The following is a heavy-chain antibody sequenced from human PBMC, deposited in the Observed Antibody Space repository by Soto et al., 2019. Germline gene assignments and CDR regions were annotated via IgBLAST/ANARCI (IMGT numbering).Heavy chain of an antibody. V-gene: IGHV1-69*01. J-gene: IGHJ6*04. Sequence: QVQLVQSGAEVKKPGSSVKVSCKASGGTFSSYAISWVRQAPGQGLEWMGGIIPIFGTANYAQKFQGRVTITADESTSTAYMALSSLRSEDTAVYYLACRIAAAGNPEYYYYGMDVWGKGTTVTVSA. D-gene: IGHD6-13*01. CDR2: IIPIFGTA. CDR1: GGTFSSYA. CDR3: ACRIAAAGNPEYYYYGMDV.